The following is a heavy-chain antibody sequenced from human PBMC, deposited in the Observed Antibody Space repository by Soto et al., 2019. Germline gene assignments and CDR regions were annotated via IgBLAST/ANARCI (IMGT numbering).Heavy chain of an antibody. V-gene: IGHV4-39*01. Sequence: PSETLSLTCTVSGGSIIRSSYYWVWIRQPPGKGLEWIGSIYYSGSTYYNPSLKSRVTISVDTSKNQFSLKLSSVTAADTAVYYCARDSSGYYYYTRGFYYYGMDVWGQGTTVTVSS. CDR2: IYYSGST. CDR3: ARDSSGYYYYTRGFYYYGMDV. CDR1: GGSIIRSSYY. D-gene: IGHD3-22*01. J-gene: IGHJ6*02.